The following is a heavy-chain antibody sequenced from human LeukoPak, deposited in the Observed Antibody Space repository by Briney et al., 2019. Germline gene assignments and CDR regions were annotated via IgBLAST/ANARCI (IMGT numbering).Heavy chain of an antibody. CDR3: AIHYTAMTQFDY. CDR2: IYSGDSEA. D-gene: IGHD5-18*01. V-gene: IGHV5-51*01. Sequence: GESLKISCKASGYRFTVYWIAWVRQMPGKGLEWMGSIYSGDSEARYSPSSQGQVTMSVDKSISTAYLQWGSLKASGTATYYCAIHYTAMTQFDYWGQGTLVTVSS. J-gene: IGHJ4*02. CDR1: GYRFTVYW.